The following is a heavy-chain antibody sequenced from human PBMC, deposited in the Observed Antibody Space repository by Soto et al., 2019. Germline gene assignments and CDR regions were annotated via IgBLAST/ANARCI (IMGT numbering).Heavy chain of an antibody. Sequence: QVQLVESGGGVVQPGRSLRLSCAASGFTFSSYAMHWVRQAPGKGLEWVAVISYDGSNKYYADSVKGRFTISRDNSKNTLYLQMNSVSAEDTAVYYCARDPPSVVVVAATPYFDYWGQGTLVTVSS. J-gene: IGHJ4*02. D-gene: IGHD2-15*01. CDR3: ARDPPSVVVVAATPYFDY. CDR1: GFTFSSYA. CDR2: ISYDGSNK. V-gene: IGHV3-30-3*01.